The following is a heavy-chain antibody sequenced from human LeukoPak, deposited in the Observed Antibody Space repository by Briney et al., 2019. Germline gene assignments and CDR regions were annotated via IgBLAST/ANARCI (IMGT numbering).Heavy chain of an antibody. V-gene: IGHV4-34*01. Sequence: SETLSLTCAVYGGSFSGYYWSWIRQPPGKGLEWIGEINHSGSTNYNPSLKSRVTISVDTSKNQFSLKLSSVTAADTAVYYCARWYYYGSGTLDSWGQGTLVTVSS. CDR2: INHSGST. D-gene: IGHD3-10*01. CDR3: ARWYYYGSGTLDS. J-gene: IGHJ4*02. CDR1: GGSFSGYY.